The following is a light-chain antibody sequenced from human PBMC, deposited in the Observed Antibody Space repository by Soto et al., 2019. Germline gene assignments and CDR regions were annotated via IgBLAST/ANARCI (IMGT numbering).Light chain of an antibody. CDR2: DVS. Sequence: QSALTQPASVSGSPGQSITISCTGTSSDVGGYNYVSWYQQHPGKAPKLMIYDVSNRPSGVSNRCSGAKSGNTASLTISGRQAEDEADYYCSSYTSSSTAVVFGGGTKLTVL. CDR3: SSYTSSSTAVV. J-gene: IGLJ2*01. V-gene: IGLV2-14*01. CDR1: SSDVGGYNY.